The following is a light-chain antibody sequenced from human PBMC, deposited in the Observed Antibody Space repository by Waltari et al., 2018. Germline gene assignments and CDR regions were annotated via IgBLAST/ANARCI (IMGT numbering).Light chain of an antibody. CDR3: QSYDISLSAYV. V-gene: IGLV1-40*01. CDR1: SSNIGAGCS. CDR2: VNN. J-gene: IGLJ3*02. Sequence: QSVLTQPPSLYGAPGQRVTISCAGTSSNIGAGCSVPWYQQFPGSAPRLLISVNNNRPSGVPDRFAASKSGTSASLAVSGLQAQDEADYYCQSYDISLSAYVFGGGTKLTVL.